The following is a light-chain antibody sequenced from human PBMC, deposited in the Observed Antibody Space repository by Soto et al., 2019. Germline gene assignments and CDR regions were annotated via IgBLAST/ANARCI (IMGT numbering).Light chain of an antibody. V-gene: IGLV2-8*01. J-gene: IGLJ2*01. CDR2: EVT. CDR3: SSYAGSKNLV. CDR1: SSDVGAYNY. Sequence: QSALTQPPSASGSPGQSVTISCTGTSSDVGAYNYVSWYQQHTGKAPKLMIYEVTKRPSGVPDRFSGSKSGNTASLTVSGLQAEDEADYYCSSYAGSKNLVFGGGTKVTVL.